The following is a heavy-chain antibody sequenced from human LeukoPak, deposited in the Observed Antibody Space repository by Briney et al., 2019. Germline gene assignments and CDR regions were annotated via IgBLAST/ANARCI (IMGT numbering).Heavy chain of an antibody. CDR1: GFTFSSYS. CDR3: ARDQGCSSTSCYLYYYYYGMDV. D-gene: IGHD2-2*01. J-gene: IGHJ6*02. Sequence: GGSLRLSCAASGFTFSSYSMNWARQAPGKGLEWVSSISSSSSYIYYADSVKGRFTISRDNAKNSLYLQMNSLRAEDTAVYYCARDQGCSSTSCYLYYYYYGMDVWGQGTTVTVSS. V-gene: IGHV3-21*01. CDR2: ISSSSSYI.